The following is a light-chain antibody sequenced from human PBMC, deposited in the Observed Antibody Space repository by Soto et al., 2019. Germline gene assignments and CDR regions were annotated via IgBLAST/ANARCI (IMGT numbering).Light chain of an antibody. Sequence: DVVMTQSPLSLPVTLGQPASISCRSSQSLVYNDGNTYLNWFHQRPGQSPRRLIYQVSNRDSGVPDIFSGSGSGADFTLRISRVEAEDVGVYYCMQGAPWPPWTFGQATKL. CDR2: QVS. CDR1: QSLVYNDGNTY. V-gene: IGKV2-30*01. CDR3: MQGAPWPPWT. J-gene: IGKJ2*02.